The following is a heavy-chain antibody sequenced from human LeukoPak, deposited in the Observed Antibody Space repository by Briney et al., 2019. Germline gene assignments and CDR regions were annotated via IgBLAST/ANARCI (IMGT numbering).Heavy chain of an antibody. D-gene: IGHD3-22*01. J-gene: IGHJ4*02. V-gene: IGHV1-69*05. CDR1: GGTFSSYA. Sequence: GASVKVSCKASGGTFSSYAISWVRQAPGQGLEWMGRIIPIFGTANYAQRFQGRVTITTDESTSTAYMELSSLRSEDTAVYYCASSSGYYNADDYWGQGTLVTVSS. CDR2: IIPIFGTA. CDR3: ASSSGYYNADDY.